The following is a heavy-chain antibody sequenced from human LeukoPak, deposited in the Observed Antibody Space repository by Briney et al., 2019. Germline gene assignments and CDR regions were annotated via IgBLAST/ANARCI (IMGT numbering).Heavy chain of an antibody. CDR3: ARQGMVRGVIGGFDY. D-gene: IGHD3-10*01. J-gene: IGHJ4*02. Sequence: SETLSLTCAVYGGSFSGYYWSWIRQPPGKALEWIGEINHSGSTNYNPSLKSRVTISVDTSKNQFSLKLSSVTAADTAVYYCARQGMVRGVIGGFDYWGQGTLVTVSS. CDR2: INHSGST. V-gene: IGHV4-34*01. CDR1: GGSFSGYY.